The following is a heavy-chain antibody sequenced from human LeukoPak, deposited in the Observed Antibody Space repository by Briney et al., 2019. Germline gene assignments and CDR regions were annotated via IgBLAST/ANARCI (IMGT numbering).Heavy chain of an antibody. D-gene: IGHD6-13*01. J-gene: IGHJ4*02. V-gene: IGHV3-9*01. CDR3: AKVGGDYSSSWYGTFDY. CDR1: GFTFDDHA. Sequence: GGSLRLSCAASGFTFDDHAMHWVRQAPGKGLEWVSGISWNSGSIGYADSVKGRFTISRDNAKNSPYLQMNSLRAEDTALYYCAKVGGDYSSSWYGTFDYWGQGTLVTVSS. CDR2: ISWNSGSI.